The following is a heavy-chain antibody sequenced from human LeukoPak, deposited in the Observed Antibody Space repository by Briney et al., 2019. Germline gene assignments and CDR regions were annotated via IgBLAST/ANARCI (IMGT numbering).Heavy chain of an antibody. V-gene: IGHV3-23*01. CDR3: AKDPYGTRYFDY. CDR1: GLTFSSHA. D-gene: IGHD2-2*01. CDR2: LSGSGYNT. Sequence: GGSLRLSCAASGLTFSSHALSWVRQAPGKGLEWVSSLSGSGYNTYYADSVKGRFTISRDNSKNTVYLQMNSLRAEDTAVYYCAKDPYGTRYFDYWGQGTLVTVSS. J-gene: IGHJ4*02.